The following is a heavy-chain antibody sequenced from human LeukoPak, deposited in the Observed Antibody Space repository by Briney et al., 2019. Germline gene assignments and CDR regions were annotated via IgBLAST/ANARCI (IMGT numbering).Heavy chain of an antibody. J-gene: IGHJ4*02. CDR3: ARDRGAGSGTYYILY. CDR2: INPNNGGT. V-gene: IGHV1-2*02. D-gene: IGHD3-10*01. Sequence: ASVKVSCKASGYTFTDYHMHWVRQAPGQGLEWLGWINPNNGGTNYAQKFQGRVTMTRDTSISTAYMELSSLRSDDTAVYYCARDRGAGSGTYYILYWGLGSLVTVSS. CDR1: GYTFTDYH.